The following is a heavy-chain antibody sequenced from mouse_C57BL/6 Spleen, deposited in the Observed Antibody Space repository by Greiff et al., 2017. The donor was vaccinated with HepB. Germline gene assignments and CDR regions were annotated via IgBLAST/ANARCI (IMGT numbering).Heavy chain of an antibody. Sequence: VQLQQSGAELVKPGASVKLSCKASGYTFTEYTIHWVKQRSGQGLEWIGWFYPGSGSIKYNEKFKDTATLTADKSSSTVYMELSRLTSEDSAVYFCARHEPDYYGSSYGYFDVWGTGTTVTVSS. CDR1: GYTFTEYT. J-gene: IGHJ1*03. CDR3: ARHEPDYYGSSYGYFDV. D-gene: IGHD1-1*01. V-gene: IGHV1-62-2*01. CDR2: FYPGSGSI.